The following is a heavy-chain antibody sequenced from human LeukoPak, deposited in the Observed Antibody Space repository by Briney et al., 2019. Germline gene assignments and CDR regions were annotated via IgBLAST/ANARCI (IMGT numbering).Heavy chain of an antibody. D-gene: IGHD1-26*01. V-gene: IGHV1-69*13. CDR3: ARDGLYSGSYVA. J-gene: IGHJ5*02. Sequence: SVKVSCKASGYSFTSYGISWVRQAPGQGLEWMGGIIPIFGTANYAQKFQGRVTITADESTSTAYMELSSLRSEDTAVYYCARDGLYSGSYVAWGQGTLVTVSS. CDR2: IIPIFGTA. CDR1: GYSFTSYG.